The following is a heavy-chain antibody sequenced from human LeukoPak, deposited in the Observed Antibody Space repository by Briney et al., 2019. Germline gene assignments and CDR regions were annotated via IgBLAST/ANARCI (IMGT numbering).Heavy chain of an antibody. J-gene: IGHJ6*03. V-gene: IGHV3-23*01. CDR1: GFTFSSYG. CDR2: ISGSGGST. Sequence: GGTLRLSCAASGFTFSSYGMSWVRQAPGKGLEWVSAISGSGGSTYYADSVKGRFTISRDNSKNTLYLQMNSLRAEDTAVYYCAKRPYYYYYMDVWGKGTTVTISS. CDR3: AKRPYYYYYMDV.